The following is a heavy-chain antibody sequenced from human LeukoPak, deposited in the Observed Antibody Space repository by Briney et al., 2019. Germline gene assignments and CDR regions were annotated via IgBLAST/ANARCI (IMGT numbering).Heavy chain of an antibody. J-gene: IGHJ4*02. D-gene: IGHD3-22*01. CDR3: AREVPGRYYYDSSGCLTC. CDR2: ISSSSSYI. V-gene: IGHV3-21*01. CDR1: GFTFSSYS. Sequence: GGSLRLSCAASGFTFSSYSMNWVRQAPGKGLEWVSSISSSSSYIYYADSVKGRFTISRDNAKNSLYLRMNSLRAEDTAVYYCAREVPGRYYYDSSGCLTCWGQGTLVTVSS.